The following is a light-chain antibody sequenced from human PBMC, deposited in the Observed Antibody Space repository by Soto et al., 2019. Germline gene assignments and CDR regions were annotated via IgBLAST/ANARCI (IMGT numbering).Light chain of an antibody. V-gene: IGKV1-9*01. Sequence: DIPLTQSPSFLSASVGDRVTITCRASQGISSYLAWYQQKPGKAPKLLISAASTLQSGVPSRFSGSRSGTEFTLTISSLQPEDFATYYCQQLNSYPYTFGQGTKLEIK. CDR1: QGISSY. J-gene: IGKJ2*01. CDR3: QQLNSYPYT. CDR2: AAS.